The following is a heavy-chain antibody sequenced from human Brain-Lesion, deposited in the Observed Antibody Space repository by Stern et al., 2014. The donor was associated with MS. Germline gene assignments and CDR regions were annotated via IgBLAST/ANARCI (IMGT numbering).Heavy chain of an antibody. CDR2: SDHSGST. V-gene: IGHV4-4*02. J-gene: IGHJ4*02. D-gene: IGHD6-13*01. Sequence: QVQLVESGPGLVKPSGTLSLTCAVSGGSISSSNWWSWVRQSPGKGLEWIGESDHSGSTIYNPSLKSRVTVSVDQSKNRFSLHPRSVTAADTAVYFCARFPASRPHVFDSWGQGTLVTVSS. CDR1: GGSISSSNW. CDR3: ARFPASRPHVFDS.